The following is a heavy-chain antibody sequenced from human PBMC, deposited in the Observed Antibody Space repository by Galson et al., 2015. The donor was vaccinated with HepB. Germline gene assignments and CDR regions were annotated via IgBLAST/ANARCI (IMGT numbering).Heavy chain of an antibody. V-gene: IGHV3-30*18. CDR1: GFTFSSHG. Sequence: FLRLSCAASGFTFSSHGMHWVRQAPGKGLEWVAVISYDGSNKYYADSVKGRFTISRDNSKNTLYLQMNSLRAEDTAVYYCAKDSEVATIWGGQDYWGQGTLVTVSS. CDR2: ISYDGSNK. J-gene: IGHJ4*02. CDR3: AKDSEVATIWGGQDY. D-gene: IGHD5-12*01.